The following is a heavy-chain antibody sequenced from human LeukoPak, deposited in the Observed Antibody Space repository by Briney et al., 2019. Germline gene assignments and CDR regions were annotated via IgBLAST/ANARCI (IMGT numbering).Heavy chain of an antibody. CDR3: ARDSFETDIDY. CDR2: IKEDGSEK. J-gene: IGHJ4*02. CDR1: GFLFSRYW. Sequence: TGGSLRLSCAASGFLFSRYWMSWVRQAPGKRLEWVANIKEDGSEKYYVESMKGRFTISRDNVKNSLYLQINSLRAEDTAVYYCARDSFETDIDYWGQGTLVTVYS. D-gene: IGHD1-14*01. V-gene: IGHV3-7*01.